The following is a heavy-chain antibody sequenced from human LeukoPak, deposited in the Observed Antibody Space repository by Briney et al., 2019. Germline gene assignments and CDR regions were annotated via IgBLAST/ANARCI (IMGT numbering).Heavy chain of an antibody. CDR3: AREISDYASAY. D-gene: IGHD4-17*01. Sequence: ASVKVSCKASGYPFTGYYILWARHAPGQGLDWMGWINSNSAGTNYAQKFQSRVTMTSDTSITTAYMDLSRLTSDDTAVYYCAREISDYASAYWGQGTLVTVYS. J-gene: IGHJ4*02. CDR2: INSNSAGT. CDR1: GYPFTGYY. V-gene: IGHV1-2*02.